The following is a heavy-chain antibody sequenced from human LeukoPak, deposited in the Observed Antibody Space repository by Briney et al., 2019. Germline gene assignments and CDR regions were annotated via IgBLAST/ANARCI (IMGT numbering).Heavy chain of an antibody. V-gene: IGHV1-69*04. J-gene: IGHJ5*02. CDR1: GGTFSSYA. CDR3: ARAVAARPFDP. Sequence: SVKVSCKASGGTFSSYAISWVRQAPGQGLEWMGRIIPIFGIANYAQKFQGRVTVTADKSTSTAYMELSSLRSEDTAVYYCARAVAARPFDPWGQGTLVTVSS. D-gene: IGHD6-6*01. CDR2: IIPIFGIA.